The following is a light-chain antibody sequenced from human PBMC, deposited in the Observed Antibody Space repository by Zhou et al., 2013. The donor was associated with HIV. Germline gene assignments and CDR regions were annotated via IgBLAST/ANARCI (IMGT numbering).Light chain of an antibody. V-gene: IGKV3-15*01. Sequence: EIVMTQSPATLSVSPGERATLSCRASQSVSSNLAWYQQTPGQAPRLLIYGASTRATGIPAWFSGSASGTEFTLTISSLQSEDFAVYYCQQYNTWPTFGPGTKLEIK. CDR2: GAS. CDR1: QSVSSN. CDR3: QQYNTWPT. J-gene: IGKJ2*01.